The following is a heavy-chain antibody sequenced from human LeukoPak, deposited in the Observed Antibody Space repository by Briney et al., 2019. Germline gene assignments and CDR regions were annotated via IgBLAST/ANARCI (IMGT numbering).Heavy chain of an antibody. Sequence: SETLSLTCAVSGYFISSGYYWGWIRPPPGKGLEWIGEINHSGSTNYNPSLKSRVTISVDTSKNQFSLKLSSVTAADTAVYYCARVVATKQRGYGYWGQGTLVTVSS. CDR3: ARVVATKQRGYGY. D-gene: IGHD5-12*01. V-gene: IGHV4-38-2*01. J-gene: IGHJ4*02. CDR2: INHSGST. CDR1: GYFISSGYY.